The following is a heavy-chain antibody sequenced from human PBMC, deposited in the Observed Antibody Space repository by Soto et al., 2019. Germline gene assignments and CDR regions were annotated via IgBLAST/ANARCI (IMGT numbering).Heavy chain of an antibody. CDR2: IYYSGST. D-gene: IGHD2-2*01. Sequence: SETLSLTCTVSGGSISSSSYYWGWIRQPPGKGLEWIGSIYYSGSTYYNPSLKSRVTISVDTSKNQFSLKLSSVTAADTAVYYCARHSVRASTTNQQLDYWGQGTLVTVSS. J-gene: IGHJ4*02. CDR3: ARHSVRASTTNQQLDY. CDR1: GGSISSSSYY. V-gene: IGHV4-39*01.